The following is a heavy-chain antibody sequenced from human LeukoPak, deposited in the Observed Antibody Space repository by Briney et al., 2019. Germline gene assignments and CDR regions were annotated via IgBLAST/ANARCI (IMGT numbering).Heavy chain of an antibody. CDR3: ARAQKSWLLNY. V-gene: IGHV3-21*01. CDR2: ISSSSSYI. J-gene: IGHJ4*02. Sequence: SGGSLRLSCAASGFTFSSYSMNWVRRAPGKGLEWVSSISSSSSYIYYADSVKGRFTISRDNAKNSLYLQMNSLRAEDTAVYYCARAQKSWLLNYWGREPWSPSPQ. CDR1: GFTFSSYS. D-gene: IGHD3-22*01.